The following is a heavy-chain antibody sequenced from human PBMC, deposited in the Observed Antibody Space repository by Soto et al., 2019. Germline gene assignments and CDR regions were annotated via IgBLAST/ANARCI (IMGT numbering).Heavy chain of an antibody. CDR1: GFSLSTSGVG. Sequence: QITLKESGPTLVKPTQTLTLTCTFSGFSLSTSGVGVGWIRQPPGKALEWLALISWDDDKRYSPSLKSRLTIPKDTSKTHVVLTMTNMDPVDTATYYSAHRQRIVGATRYWYFDLWGRVTLVTVSS. V-gene: IGHV2-5*02. D-gene: IGHD1-26*01. J-gene: IGHJ2*01. CDR3: AHRQRIVGATRYWYFDL. CDR2: ISWDDDK.